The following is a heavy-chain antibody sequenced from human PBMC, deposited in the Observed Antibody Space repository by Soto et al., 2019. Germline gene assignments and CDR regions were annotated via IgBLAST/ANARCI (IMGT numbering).Heavy chain of an antibody. J-gene: IGHJ4*02. D-gene: IGHD3-10*01. V-gene: IGHV1-46*01. CDR2: INPSGGST. CDR3: ARGEELLWFGDPPFFDY. Sequence: GXSVKVSWKASGYTFTSYYMHWGRQAPGQGLEWMGIINPSGGSTSYAQKFQGRVTMTRDTSTSTVYMELSSLRSEDTAVYYCARGEELLWFGDPPFFDYWGQGTLVTVSS. CDR1: GYTFTSYY.